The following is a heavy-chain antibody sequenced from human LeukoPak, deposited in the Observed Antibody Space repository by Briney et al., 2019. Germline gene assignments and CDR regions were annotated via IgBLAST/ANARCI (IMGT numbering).Heavy chain of an antibody. J-gene: IGHJ4*02. V-gene: IGHV1-2*02. CDR1: GYTFTGYY. D-gene: IGHD3-16*01. CDR2: INPNSGST. Sequence: ASVKVSCKASGYTFTGYYMHWVRQAPGHGLEWMGWINPNSGSTNYAPKFQGRVTMTRDPSNSTAYMELRRLGSDDTAVYYCASPHRRSLGLDYWGQGTLGTVSS. CDR3: ASPHRRSLGLDY.